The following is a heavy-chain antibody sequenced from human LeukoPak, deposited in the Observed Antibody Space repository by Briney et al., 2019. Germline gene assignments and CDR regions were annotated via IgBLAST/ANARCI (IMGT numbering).Heavy chain of an antibody. CDR1: GYTFTSYG. V-gene: IGHV1-18*01. D-gene: IGHD1-20*01. CDR2: ISVYNGNT. Sequence: ASVKVSCKASGYTFTSYGISWVRQAPGQGLEWMGWISVYNGNTNYAQKLQGRVTMTTDTSTSTAYMELRSLRSDDTAVYHCARTITGMGDGYWGQGTLVTVSS. J-gene: IGHJ4*02. CDR3: ARTITGMGDGY.